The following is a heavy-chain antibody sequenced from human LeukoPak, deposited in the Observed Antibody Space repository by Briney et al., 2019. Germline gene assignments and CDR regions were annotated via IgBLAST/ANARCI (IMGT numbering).Heavy chain of an antibody. CDR3: ARTGFVGVTDHDAFDI. Sequence: SETLSLTCTVSGVSISSSTYFWGWVRQPPGRGLEWLGSIFNSGSTYYIPSLRSRATTSVDTSKNQFSLKLTSVTAADTAVYYCARTGFVGVTDHDAFDIWGRGTVVTVSS. J-gene: IGHJ3*02. D-gene: IGHD1-26*01. CDR2: IFNSGST. V-gene: IGHV4-39*01. CDR1: GVSISSSTYF.